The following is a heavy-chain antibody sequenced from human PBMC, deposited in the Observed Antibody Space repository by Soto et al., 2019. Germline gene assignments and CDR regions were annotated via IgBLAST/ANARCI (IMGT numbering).Heavy chain of an antibody. CDR1: GFTFRNYG. CDR3: TRDISSRYFDS. J-gene: IGHJ4*02. V-gene: IGHV3-33*01. CDR2: IWHDGSSK. D-gene: IGHD6-13*01. Sequence: GGSRRLSCAASGFTFRNYGMHWVRHTPGRGLEWVALIWHDGSSKYYVDSVKGRFTISRDNSKNTQHLQMNSLRVEDTAMYYCTRDISSRYFDSWGKGALVTVSS.